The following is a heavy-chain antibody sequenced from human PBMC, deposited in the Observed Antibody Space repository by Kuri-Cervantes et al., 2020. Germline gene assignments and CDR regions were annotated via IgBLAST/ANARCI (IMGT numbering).Heavy chain of an antibody. V-gene: IGHV3-23*01. CDR3: VRSDDYCSHDAIDI. Sequence: GESLKISCAASGFTFSDYYMDWVRQAPGKGLEWVSVISGSGGNTYSADSVKGRFTISRDNSKNSLYLQMNSLRAEDTAVYYCVRSDDYCSHDAIDIWGQGTVVTVSS. D-gene: IGHD4-11*01. CDR1: GFTFSDYY. CDR2: ISGSGGNT. J-gene: IGHJ3*02.